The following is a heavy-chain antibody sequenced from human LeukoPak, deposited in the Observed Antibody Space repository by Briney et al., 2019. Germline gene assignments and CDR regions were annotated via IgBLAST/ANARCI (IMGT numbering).Heavy chain of an antibody. J-gene: IGHJ6*03. CDR1: GYSISSGYY. CDR3: ARLMGASGYYYYYMDV. CDR2: IYYSGST. D-gene: IGHD1-26*01. V-gene: IGHV4-61*01. Sequence: SETLSLTCTVSGYSISSGYYWGWIRQPPGKGLEWIGYIYYSGSTNYNPSLKSRVTISVDTSKNQFSLKLSSVTAADTAVYYCARLMGASGYYYYYMDVWGKGTTVTVSS.